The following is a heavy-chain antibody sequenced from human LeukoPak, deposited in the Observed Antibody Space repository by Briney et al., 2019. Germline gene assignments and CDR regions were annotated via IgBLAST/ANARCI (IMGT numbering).Heavy chain of an antibody. D-gene: IGHD3-10*01. CDR1: GGSISSSSYY. V-gene: IGHV4-39*01. Sequence: SETLSLTCTVSGGSISSSSYYWGWIRQRPGKGLEWIGSIYYSGSTYYNPSLKSRVTISVDTSKSQFSLKLSSVTAADTAVYYCATGSYYNVGFDYWGQGTLVTVSS. CDR2: IYYSGST. CDR3: ATGSYYNVGFDY. J-gene: IGHJ4*02.